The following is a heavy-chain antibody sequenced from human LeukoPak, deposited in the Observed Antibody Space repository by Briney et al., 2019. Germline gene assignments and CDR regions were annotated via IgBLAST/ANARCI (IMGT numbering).Heavy chain of an antibody. CDR3: AISVTGKLPRY. Sequence: GGSLRLSCAASGFTFSSYSMNWVRQAPGKGLEWVSSISSSSSYIYYADSVKGRFTISRDNAKNSLYLQMNSLRAEDTALYYCAISVTGKLPRYWGQGTLVTVSS. V-gene: IGHV3-21*04. J-gene: IGHJ4*02. CDR1: GFTFSSYS. CDR2: ISSSSSYI. D-gene: IGHD1-20*01.